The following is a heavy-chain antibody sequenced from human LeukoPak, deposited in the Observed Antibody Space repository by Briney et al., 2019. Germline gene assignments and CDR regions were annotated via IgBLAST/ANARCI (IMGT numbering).Heavy chain of an antibody. CDR2: IIPIFGTA. J-gene: IGHJ5*02. V-gene: IGHV1-69*13. Sequence: ASVKVYCKASGGTFSSYAISWVRQAPGQGLEWMGGIIPIFGTANYAQKFQGRVTITADESTSTAYMELSSLRSEDTAVYYCARERDVVRGVIKARNRFDPWGQGTLVTVSS. CDR1: GGTFSSYA. D-gene: IGHD3-10*01. CDR3: ARERDVVRGVIKARNRFDP.